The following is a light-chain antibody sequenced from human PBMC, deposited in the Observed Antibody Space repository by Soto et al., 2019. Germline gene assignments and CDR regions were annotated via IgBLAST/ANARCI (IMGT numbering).Light chain of an antibody. CDR3: SSYVGTNSYV. J-gene: IGLJ1*01. Sequence: QSALTQPPSASGSPGQSVTISCTGTSSDVGGYNYVSWYQHHPGKAPKLLIYEVYKRPSGVPDRFSGSKSGNTAALTVSGIQAEDEADYYCSSYVGTNSYVCGTGTKVTVL. V-gene: IGLV2-8*01. CDR1: SSDVGGYNY. CDR2: EVY.